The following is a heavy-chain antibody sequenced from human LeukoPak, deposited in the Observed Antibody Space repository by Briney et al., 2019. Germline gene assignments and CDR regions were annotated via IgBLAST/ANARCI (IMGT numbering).Heavy chain of an antibody. CDR3: ARDGAEMAATFDI. CDR1: GYTFNDFY. CDR2: INPVSGGT. V-gene: IGHV1-2*02. D-gene: IGHD5-24*01. J-gene: IGHJ4*02. Sequence: GASVKVSCRSSGYTFNDFYIHWLRQAPRQGLEWVGWINPVSGGTNFASKFQDRVTMTRGTSTFTSYMEVTGLTSDDTAVYYCARDGAEMAATFDIWGQGTLVTVSS.